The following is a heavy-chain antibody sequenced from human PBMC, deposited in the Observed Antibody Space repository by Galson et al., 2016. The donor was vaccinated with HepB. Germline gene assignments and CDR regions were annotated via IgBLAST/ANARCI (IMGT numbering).Heavy chain of an antibody. CDR1: GFSFTSYW. CDR3: ARPVYDFWSGPHSVDL. Sequence: QSGAEVKKPGESLTISCKGSGFSFTSYWIAWVRQMPGKGLEWMGIIYPDDSDTRYSPSFQGQVTISADKSVSTAYLQWSRLKASDTALFYRARPVYDFWSGPHSVDLWGQGTLVTVSS. V-gene: IGHV5-51*01. J-gene: IGHJ5*02. D-gene: IGHD3-3*01. CDR2: IYPDDSDT.